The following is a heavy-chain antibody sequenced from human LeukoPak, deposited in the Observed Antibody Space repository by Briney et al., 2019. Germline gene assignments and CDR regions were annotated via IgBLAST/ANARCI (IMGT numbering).Heavy chain of an antibody. V-gene: IGHV3-30*01. D-gene: IGHD1-26*01. CDR3: ARPRGIYYTDPFDH. CDR1: GFTFSSFA. Sequence: GRSLRLSCAASGFTFSSFALHWVRQAPGKGLEWVAIISNDGSDADYADSVKGRFTISRDNSKSTLYLQMDSLRGEDTAVYYCARPRGIYYTDPFDHWGQGALVTVSS. J-gene: IGHJ4*02. CDR2: ISNDGSDA.